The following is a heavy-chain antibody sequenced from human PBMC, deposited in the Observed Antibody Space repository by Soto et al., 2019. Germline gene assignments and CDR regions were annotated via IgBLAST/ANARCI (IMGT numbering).Heavy chain of an antibody. CDR2: IYYSGNT. D-gene: IGHD3-16*01. CDR3: ARTNVDESMIYWFDP. CDR1: GDSVTSGNYY. Sequence: PSETLSLTCTVSGDSVTSGNYYWSWIRQPPGKGLEWIGYIYYSGNTNYSPSLKSRVTMSLDRSNNQFSLNLSSVTAADTAVYYCARTNVDESMIYWFDPWGQGILVTVSS. J-gene: IGHJ5*01. V-gene: IGHV4-61*01.